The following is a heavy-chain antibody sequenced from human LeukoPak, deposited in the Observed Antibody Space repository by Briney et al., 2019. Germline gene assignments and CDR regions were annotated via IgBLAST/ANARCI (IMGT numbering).Heavy chain of an antibody. V-gene: IGHV4-4*07. Sequence: SETLSLTCTVSGGSIISNYWSWIRQSAGTGLEWIGRIYGSGITDYNPSLKSRVTMSLDTSRKQFSLRLTSVTAADTAVYCCARLKFYDSTGYSPGYYMDVWGKGTTVSVFS. CDR3: ARLKFYDSTGYSPGYYMDV. J-gene: IGHJ6*03. CDR2: IYGSGIT. CDR1: GGSIISNY. D-gene: IGHD3-22*01.